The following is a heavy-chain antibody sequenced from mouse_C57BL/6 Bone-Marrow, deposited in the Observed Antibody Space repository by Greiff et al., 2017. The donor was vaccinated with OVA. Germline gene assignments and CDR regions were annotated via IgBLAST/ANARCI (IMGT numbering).Heavy chain of an antibody. CDR2: ISDGGSYT. D-gene: IGHD2-4*01. Sequence: EVKLVESGGGLVKPGGSLKLSCAASGFTFSSYAMSWVRQTPEKRLEWVATISDGGSYTYYPDNVKGRFTISRDNAKNNLYLQMSHLKSEDTAMYYCANYDYDGAWFAYWGQGTLVTVSA. J-gene: IGHJ3*01. CDR3: ANYDYDGAWFAY. V-gene: IGHV5-4*03. CDR1: GFTFSSYA.